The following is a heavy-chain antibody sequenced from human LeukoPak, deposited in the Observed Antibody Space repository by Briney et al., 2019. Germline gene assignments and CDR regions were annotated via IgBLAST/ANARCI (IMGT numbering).Heavy chain of an antibody. Sequence: ASVMVSCKPFGYTFASYGISWVRQAPGQGLEWMGWISAYNGDTNYAQKFQGRVTMTTDTSTSTVYMELRSLRSDDTAVYYCARGTLDAFDIWGQGTMVTVSS. J-gene: IGHJ3*02. D-gene: IGHD1-14*01. CDR2: ISAYNGDT. CDR1: GYTFASYG. V-gene: IGHV1-18*01. CDR3: ARGTLDAFDI.